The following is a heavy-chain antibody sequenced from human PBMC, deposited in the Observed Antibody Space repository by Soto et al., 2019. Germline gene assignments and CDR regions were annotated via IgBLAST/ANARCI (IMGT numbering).Heavy chain of an antibody. J-gene: IGHJ6*02. Sequence: SETLSLTCAVYGGSFSGYYWSWIRQPPGKGLEWIGEINHSGSTNYNPSLKSRVTISVDTSKNQFSLKLSSVTAADTAVYYCAGPGADSSSDGMDVWGQGTTVTVSS. CDR2: INHSGST. V-gene: IGHV4-34*01. CDR1: GGSFSGYY. CDR3: AGPGADSSSDGMDV. D-gene: IGHD6-6*01.